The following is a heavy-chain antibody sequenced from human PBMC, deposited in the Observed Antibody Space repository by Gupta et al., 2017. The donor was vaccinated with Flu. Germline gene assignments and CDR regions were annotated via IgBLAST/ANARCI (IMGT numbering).Heavy chain of an antibody. CDR3: ARDKGGVWNGRMQSYMDG. Sequence: TFSEYDMHWVSQVPGKGLGWVSSIGTFADAFYPDSVKGRFTISRDNGKNSLYLQMSSLRAGDTAVYYCARDKGGVWNGRMQSYMDGWGRGTTVSVSS. V-gene: IGHV3-13*01. CDR2: IGTFADA. J-gene: IGHJ6*03. CDR1: TFSEYD. D-gene: IGHD1-1*01.